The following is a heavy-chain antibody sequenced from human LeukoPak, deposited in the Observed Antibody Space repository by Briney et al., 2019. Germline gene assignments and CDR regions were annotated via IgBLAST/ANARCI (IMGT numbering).Heavy chain of an antibody. J-gene: IGHJ5*02. CDR2: IYYSGST. CDR3: ARRSNPGRYCSSTSCSRNWFDP. Sequence: SETLSLTCTVSGGSISSYYWSWIRQPPGKGLEWIGYIYYSGSTSYNPSLKSRVTISVDTSKNQFSLKLSSVTAADTAVYYCARRSNPGRYCSSTSCSRNWFDPWGQGTLVTVSS. D-gene: IGHD2-2*01. V-gene: IGHV4-59*12. CDR1: GGSISSYY.